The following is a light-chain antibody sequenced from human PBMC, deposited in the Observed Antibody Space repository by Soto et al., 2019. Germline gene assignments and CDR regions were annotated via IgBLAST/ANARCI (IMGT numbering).Light chain of an antibody. CDR3: QQYNSYSVT. CDR1: QSISSW. V-gene: IGKV1-5*03. CDR2: KAS. J-gene: IGKJ3*01. Sequence: DIQITQSPSTLSASVGDRVTITCRASQSISSWLAWYQQKPGKAPKLLIYKASSLESGVPSRFSGSGSGTEFTLTISSLQPDDFATYYCQQYNSYSVTFGPGSKVDFK.